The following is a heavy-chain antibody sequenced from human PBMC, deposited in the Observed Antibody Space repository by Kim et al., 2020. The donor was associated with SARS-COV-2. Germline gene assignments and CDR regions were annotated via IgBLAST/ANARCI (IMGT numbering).Heavy chain of an antibody. CDR3: AKDHPAAGDWFDP. V-gene: IGHV3-23*01. D-gene: IGHD6-13*01. Sequence: SADSVKGRFTISRDKSRNTRNLQMNSLRAEDTAVYYCAKDHPAAGDWFDPWGQGTLVTVSS. J-gene: IGHJ5*02.